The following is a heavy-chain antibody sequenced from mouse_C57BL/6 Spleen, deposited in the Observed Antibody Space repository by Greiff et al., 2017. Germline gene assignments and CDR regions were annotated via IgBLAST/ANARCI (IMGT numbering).Heavy chain of an antibody. V-gene: IGHV14-4*01. CDR1: GFNIKDDY. CDR2: IDPENGDT. Sequence: VQLQQSGAELVRPGASVKLSCTASGFNIKDDYMHWVKQRPEQGLEWIGWIDPENGDTEYASKFQGKATIPADTSSTTAYLQLSSLTSEDTAVYYCATGGVLLRSQAGGFDVWGTGTTVTVSS. D-gene: IGHD1-1*01. CDR3: ATGGVLLRSQAGGFDV. J-gene: IGHJ1*03.